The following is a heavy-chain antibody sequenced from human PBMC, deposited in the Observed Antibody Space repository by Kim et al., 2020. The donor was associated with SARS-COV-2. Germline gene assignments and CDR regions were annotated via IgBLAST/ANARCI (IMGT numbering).Heavy chain of an antibody. Sequence: GESLKISCKGSGYSFTSYWIGWVRQMPGKGLEWMGIIYPGDSDTRYSPSFQGQVTISADKSISTAYLQWSSLKASDTAMYYCARLGGWFGELPNNWFDPWGQGTLVTVSS. CDR1: GYSFTSYW. CDR2: IYPGDSDT. D-gene: IGHD3-10*01. V-gene: IGHV5-51*01. CDR3: ARLGGWFGELPNNWFDP. J-gene: IGHJ5*02.